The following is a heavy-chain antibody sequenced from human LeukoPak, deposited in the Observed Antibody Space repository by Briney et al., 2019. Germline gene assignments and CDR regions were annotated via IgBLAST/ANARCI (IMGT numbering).Heavy chain of an antibody. J-gene: IGHJ3*02. CDR2: IYYSGST. V-gene: IGHV4-59*01. CDR3: AREASSSWYHAFDI. Sequence: SETLSLTCTVSGGSISSYYWSWIRQPPGKGLEWIGYIYYSGSTNYNPSLKSRVTISVDTSKNQFSLKLSSVTAADTAVYYCAREASSSWYHAFDIWGQGTMVTVSP. CDR1: GGSISSYY. D-gene: IGHD6-13*01.